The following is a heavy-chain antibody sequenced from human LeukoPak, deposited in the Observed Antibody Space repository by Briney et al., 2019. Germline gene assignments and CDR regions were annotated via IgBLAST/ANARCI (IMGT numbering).Heavy chain of an antibody. Sequence: SETLSLTCTVSGGSISSGAYYWSWFRQPPGKGLEYIGYSYYSGSTDYDPSLKSRVTISVDTSNQFSLMLTSVTAADTAVYYCARQSIAARRAFDIWGQGTMVTVSS. CDR1: GGSISSGAYY. J-gene: IGHJ3*02. D-gene: IGHD6-6*01. CDR3: ARQSIAARRAFDI. V-gene: IGHV4-61*08. CDR2: SYYSGST.